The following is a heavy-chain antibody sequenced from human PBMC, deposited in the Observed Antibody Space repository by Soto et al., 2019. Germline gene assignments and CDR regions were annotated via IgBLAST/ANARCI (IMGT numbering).Heavy chain of an antibody. V-gene: IGHV3-11*01. J-gene: IGHJ4*02. D-gene: IGHD4-4*01. CDR2: ISSSGSTI. Sequence: GGSLRLSCAASGFTFSDYYMSWIRQAPGKGLEWVSYISSSGSTIYYADSVKGRFTISRDNAKNSLYLQMNSLRATDTAVYYCASRPYSNNFDYWGQGTLVTVSS. CDR1: GFTFSDYY. CDR3: ASRPYSNNFDY.